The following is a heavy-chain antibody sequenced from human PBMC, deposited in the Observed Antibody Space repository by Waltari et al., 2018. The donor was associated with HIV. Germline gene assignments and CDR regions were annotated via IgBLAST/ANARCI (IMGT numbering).Heavy chain of an antibody. D-gene: IGHD3-22*01. CDR1: GFTFRRYR. V-gene: IGHV3-21*01. Sequence: EVQLVESGGGLVKPGGSLRLSCATSGFTFRRYRMNWVRQAPGKGLEWVSSISGSPSYIYYADSVKGRFTISRDNAKNSLYLQMNSLRAEDTAVYYCARDPGGNYDSFAFDIWGQGTMVTVSS. CDR2: ISGSPSYI. J-gene: IGHJ3*02. CDR3: ARDPGGNYDSFAFDI.